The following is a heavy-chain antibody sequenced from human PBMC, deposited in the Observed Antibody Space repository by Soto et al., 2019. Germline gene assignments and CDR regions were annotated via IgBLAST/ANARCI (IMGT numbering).Heavy chain of an antibody. CDR2: IDPSDSYT. J-gene: IGHJ4*02. D-gene: IGHD2-15*01. CDR1: GYSFTSYW. V-gene: IGHV5-10-1*01. CDR3: ARHEVFDIVVVVAATPDY. Sequence: GESLKISCKGPGYSFTSYWISWVRQMPGKGLEWMGRIDPSDSYTNYSPSFQGHVTISADKSISTAYLQWSSLKASDTAMYYCARHEVFDIVVVVAATPDYWGQGTLVTVS.